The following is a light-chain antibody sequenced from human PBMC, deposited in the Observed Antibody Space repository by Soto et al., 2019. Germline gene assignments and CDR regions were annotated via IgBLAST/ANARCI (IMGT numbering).Light chain of an antibody. J-gene: IGKJ5*01. V-gene: IGKV3-15*01. CDR2: GAS. Sequence: EIVMTQSPATLSVSPGERATLSCRASQSVSSNLAWYQQKPGQAPRLLIYGASTRATGIPARFSGSGSGTEFTLTISSLQSEDVADYYCQQYNNWLITFGQGTRLEIK. CDR1: QSVSSN. CDR3: QQYNNWLIT.